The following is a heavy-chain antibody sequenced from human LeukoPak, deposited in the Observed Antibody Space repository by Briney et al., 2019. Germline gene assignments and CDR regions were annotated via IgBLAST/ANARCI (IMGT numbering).Heavy chain of an antibody. D-gene: IGHD1-26*01. J-gene: IGHJ3*02. CDR1: GFTFSNYG. CDR3: AKKTIVGATADAFDI. V-gene: IGHV3-30*02. CDR2: IRYDGSKK. Sequence: PGGSLRLSCAASGFTFSNYGMHWVRQAPGKGLEWVASIRYDGSKKYYEDSVKGRFTISRDNSKNTLYLQMNSLRAEDTAVYYCAKKTIVGATADAFDIWGQGTMVTVSS.